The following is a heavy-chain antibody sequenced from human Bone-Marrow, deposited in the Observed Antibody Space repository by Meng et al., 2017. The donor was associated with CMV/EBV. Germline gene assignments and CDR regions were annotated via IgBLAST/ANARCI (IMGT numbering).Heavy chain of an antibody. Sequence: SGPTLVKPTQPLTLTCTFSGFSLSPSGMRVSWIRQPPGKALEWLARIDWNDDKFYSTSLKTRLTISKDTSKNQVVLTMTNMDPVDTATYYCSRIPRTGYYDSSGYYYFDYWGQGNLVTVYS. J-gene: IGHJ4*02. CDR2: IDWNDDK. CDR1: GFSLSPSGMR. D-gene: IGHD3-22*01. V-gene: IGHV2-70D*14. CDR3: SRIPRTGYYDSSGYYYFDY.